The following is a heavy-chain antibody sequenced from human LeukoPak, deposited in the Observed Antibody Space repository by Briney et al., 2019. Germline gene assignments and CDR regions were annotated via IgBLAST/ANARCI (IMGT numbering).Heavy chain of an antibody. CDR1: GGSISSSSYY. CDR2: IYYSGST. CDR3: ARGSYSYGSAFYY. J-gene: IGHJ4*02. V-gene: IGHV4-39*01. Sequence: SETLSLTCTVSGGSISSSSYYWGWLRQPPGKGLEWFGSIYYSGSTYYNPSLKSRVTISVDTSKNQFSLKLSSVTAADTAVYYCARGSYSYGSAFYYWGQGTLVTVSS. D-gene: IGHD5-18*01.